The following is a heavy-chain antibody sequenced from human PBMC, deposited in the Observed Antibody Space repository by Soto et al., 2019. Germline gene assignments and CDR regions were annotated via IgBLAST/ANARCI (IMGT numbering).Heavy chain of an antibody. CDR3: AKDFLGVDYGSGSYYGRY. J-gene: IGHJ4*02. V-gene: IGHV3-23*01. CDR2: ISGSGGST. CDR1: GFTFSSYA. D-gene: IGHD3-10*01. Sequence: GGSLRLSCAASGFTFSSYAMSWVRQAPGKGLEWVSAISGSGGSTYYADSVKGRFTISRDNSKNTLYLQMNSLRAEDTAVYYCAKDFLGVDYGSGSYYGRYWGQGTLVTVSS.